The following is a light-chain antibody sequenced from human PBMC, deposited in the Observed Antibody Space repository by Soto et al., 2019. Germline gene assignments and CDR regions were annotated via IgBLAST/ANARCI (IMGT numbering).Light chain of an antibody. CDR2: LEGSGSY. V-gene: IGLV4-60*02. CDR1: SGHSSYI. CDR3: ETWDSDTRV. J-gene: IGLJ3*02. Sequence: VLTQSSSASASLGSSVKLTCTLSSGHSSYIIAWHQQQPGKAPRYLMKLEGSGSYNKGSGVPDRFSGSGSGADRYLTISNLQFEDEADYYCETWDSDTRVFGGGTKLTVL.